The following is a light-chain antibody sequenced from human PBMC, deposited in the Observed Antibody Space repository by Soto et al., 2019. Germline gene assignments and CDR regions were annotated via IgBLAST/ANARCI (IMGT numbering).Light chain of an antibody. J-gene: IGKJ5*01. CDR2: AAS. V-gene: IGKV1-39*02. CDR1: QSIGGF. CDR3: QQYNNWLT. Sequence: GDRVTITCRASQSIGGFLNWYQQKLGKAPKLLIYAASSLQSGVPARFSGSGSGTEYTITISSLQSEDFAVYYCQQYNNWLTFGQGAGVE.